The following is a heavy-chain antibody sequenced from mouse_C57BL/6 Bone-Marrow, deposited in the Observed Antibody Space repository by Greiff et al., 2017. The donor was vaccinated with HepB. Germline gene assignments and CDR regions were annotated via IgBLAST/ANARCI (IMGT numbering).Heavy chain of an antibody. CDR2: IYPGSGST. CDR3: ARREIYYGSYFFDY. CDR1: GYTFTSYW. D-gene: IGHD2-1*01. J-gene: IGHJ2*01. V-gene: IGHV1-55*01. Sequence: VQLQQPGAELVKPGASVKMSCKASGYTFTSYWITWVKQRPGQGLEWIGDIYPGSGSTNYNEKFKSKATLTVDTSSSTAYMQLSSLTSEDSAVYYCARREIYYGSYFFDYWGQGTTLTVSS.